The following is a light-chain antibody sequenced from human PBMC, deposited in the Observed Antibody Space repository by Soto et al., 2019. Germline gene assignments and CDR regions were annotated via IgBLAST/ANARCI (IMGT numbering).Light chain of an antibody. V-gene: IGKV1-39*01. CDR3: QQYNYWPGT. Sequence: DIQLTQSPSSLSASVGYRFTITCRASQSISGYLDWYQQRPGKAPKLLIFGASSRHSGVPSRFRGSGSGTEFTLTISSLQPEDFAIYYCQQYNYWPGTFGQGTKVDIK. CDR2: GAS. CDR1: QSISGY. J-gene: IGKJ1*01.